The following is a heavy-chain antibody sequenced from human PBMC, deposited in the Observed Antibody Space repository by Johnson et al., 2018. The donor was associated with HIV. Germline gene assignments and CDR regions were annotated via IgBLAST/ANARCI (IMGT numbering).Heavy chain of an antibody. CDR1: GFTFSSYA. Sequence: QVQLVESGGGVVQPGGSLRLSCAASGFTFSSYAMHWVRQAPGKGLEWVAVISYDGSNKYYADSVKGRFTISRDNSKNTLYLQMNSLRAEDTAVYYCATGAFDWLGDAFDIWGQGTMVTVSS. V-gene: IGHV3-30*04. CDR2: ISYDGSNK. CDR3: ATGAFDWLGDAFDI. D-gene: IGHD3-9*01. J-gene: IGHJ3*02.